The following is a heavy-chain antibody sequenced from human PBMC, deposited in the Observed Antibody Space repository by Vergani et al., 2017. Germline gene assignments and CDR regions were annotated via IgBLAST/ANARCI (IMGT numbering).Heavy chain of an antibody. CDR2: ISYSGSRST. CDR3: ARSRPYCTSGSCPAI. D-gene: IGHD2-15*01. CDR1: GVSISRYY. V-gene: IGHV4-59*08. Sequence: QVQLQESGPGLVKPSETLSLTCTVSGVSISRYYWSWLRQPPGQGLECLGYISYSGSRSTNYNPSFKSRVSISVDTSKSQFSLKLNSVTVADTAVYYCARSRPYCTSGSCPAIWGQGTLVTVSS. J-gene: IGHJ4*02.